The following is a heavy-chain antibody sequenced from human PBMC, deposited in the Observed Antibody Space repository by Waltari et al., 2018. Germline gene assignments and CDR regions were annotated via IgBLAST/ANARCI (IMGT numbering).Heavy chain of an antibody. CDR3: ARDRRSSWYFEYYYYGMDV. D-gene: IGHD6-13*01. Sequence: EVQLVESGGGLVQPGGSLRLSCAASGFNLSSYSMNWVRQAPGKGLEWVSYISSSSSTIYYADSVKGRFTISRDKAKNSLYLQMYSLRAEDTAVYYCARDRRSSWYFEYYYYGMDVWGQGTTVTVSS. V-gene: IGHV3-48*01. CDR2: ISSSSSTI. CDR1: GFNLSSYS. J-gene: IGHJ6*02.